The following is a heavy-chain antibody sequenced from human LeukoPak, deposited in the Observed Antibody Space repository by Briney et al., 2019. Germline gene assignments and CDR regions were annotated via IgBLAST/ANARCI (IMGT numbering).Heavy chain of an antibody. CDR1: GFSISSYY. Sequence: SETLSLTCTVSGFSISSYYWSWIRQPPGKGLEWIGYIYYSGSTNYNPSLKSRVTISVDTSKNQFSLKLSSVTAADTAVYYCAISITGTTPWFDYWGQGTLVTVSS. CDR2: IYYSGST. D-gene: IGHD1-7*01. J-gene: IGHJ4*02. V-gene: IGHV4-59*01. CDR3: AISITGTTPWFDY.